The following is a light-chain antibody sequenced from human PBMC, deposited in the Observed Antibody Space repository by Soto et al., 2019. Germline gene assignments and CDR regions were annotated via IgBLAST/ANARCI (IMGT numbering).Light chain of an antibody. CDR1: QSVSGNS. J-gene: IGKJ3*01. CDR3: EQYGISPYT. V-gene: IGKV3-20*01. CDR2: GAS. Sequence: EIVVTQSPVTLSLSPGERATLSCRASQSVSGNSLAWYQQRPGQAPRLLIYGASSRATGTPDRFSGSGSGTDFTLTFSRLEPEDFAVYYCEQYGISPYTFGPGTKVEIK.